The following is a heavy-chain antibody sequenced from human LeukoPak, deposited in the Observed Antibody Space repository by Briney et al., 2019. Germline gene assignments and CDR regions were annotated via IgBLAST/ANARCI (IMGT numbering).Heavy chain of an antibody. CDR2: ISYDVSNK. V-gene: IGHV3-30-3*01. CDR1: VLTFTSYA. CDR3: ARANTAMVFDY. D-gene: IGHD5-18*01. Sequence: GGSLRLSCAVSVLTFTSYAMHWGRAAPGKGVEWVAVISYDVSNKYYADSVKGRFTISRDNSKNTLYLQMNSLRAEDTAVYYCARANTAMVFDYWGQGTLVTVSS. J-gene: IGHJ4*02.